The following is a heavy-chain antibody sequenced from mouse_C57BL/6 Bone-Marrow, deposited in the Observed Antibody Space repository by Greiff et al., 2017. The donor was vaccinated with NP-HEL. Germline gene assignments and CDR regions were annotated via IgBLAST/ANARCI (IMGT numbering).Heavy chain of an antibody. V-gene: IGHV1-39*01. CDR2: INPNYGTT. J-gene: IGHJ1*03. CDR3: ARSWLRRLYWYFDV. Sequence: EVQLQQSGPELVKPGASVKISCKASGYSFTDYNMNWVKQSNGKSLEWIGVINPNYGTTSYNQKFKGKATLTVDQSSSTAYMQLNSLTSEDSAVYYGARSWLRRLYWYFDVWGTGTTVTVSS. D-gene: IGHD2-2*01. CDR1: GYSFTDYN.